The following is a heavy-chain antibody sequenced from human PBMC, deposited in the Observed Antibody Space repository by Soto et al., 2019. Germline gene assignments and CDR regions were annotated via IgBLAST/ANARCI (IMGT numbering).Heavy chain of an antibody. J-gene: IGHJ4*02. CDR1: GETLNSNP. V-gene: IGHV1-69*06. CDR3: ARKSGRDCHSGGGCFSLDV. Sequence: QVQLVQSGAEVKKPGSSLKVSCKVFGETLNSNPIGWVRQAPGQGLEWVGGIVPLSDRTNYAQELQGRVTVTAYSSTRTVYMELSNLKSDDTAVYYCARKSGRDCHSGGGCFSLDVWGQGRLITVSS. D-gene: IGHD2-15*01. CDR2: IVPLSDRT.